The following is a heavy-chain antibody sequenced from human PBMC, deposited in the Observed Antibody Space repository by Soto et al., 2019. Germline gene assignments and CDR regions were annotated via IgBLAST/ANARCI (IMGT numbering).Heavy chain of an antibody. Sequence: QIYLQESGPGLVKPSGTLSLTCSVSGDYLKTSHGWGGIAQSLGKGLEWMGEVYDNEGTTYNPSLKSRDQILVDKSKNQCSLRLTSVTAADTAVYYCTSVFYGAATGRSFFDSWGQGILVTVSS. V-gene: IGHV4-4*02. CDR2: VYDNEGT. D-gene: IGHD1-26*01. CDR1: GDYLKTSHG. CDR3: TSVFYGAATGRSFFDS. J-gene: IGHJ4*02.